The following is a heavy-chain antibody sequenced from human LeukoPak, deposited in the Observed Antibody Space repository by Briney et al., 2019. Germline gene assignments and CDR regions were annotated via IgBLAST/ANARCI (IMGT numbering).Heavy chain of an antibody. J-gene: IGHJ4*02. D-gene: IGHD6-19*01. CDR3: AKDRTAVAGYFDY. CDR2: INTGNGNT. CDR1: GYIFTSHS. Sequence: ASVKVSCKASGYIFTSHSMHWVRQAPGQRLEWMGWINTGNGNTKYSQKFQGRVTVTRDTSASTAYMELSSLRSEDTAVYYCAKDRTAVAGYFDYWGQGTLVTVSS. V-gene: IGHV1-3*04.